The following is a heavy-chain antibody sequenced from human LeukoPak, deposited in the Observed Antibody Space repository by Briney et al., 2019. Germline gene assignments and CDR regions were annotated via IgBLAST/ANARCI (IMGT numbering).Heavy chain of an antibody. CDR1: GGSISSYY. V-gene: IGHV4-4*07. J-gene: IGHJ6*03. CDR3: ARVRNGRVSYYYYYYMDV. CDR2: IYTSGST. D-gene: IGHD6-6*01. Sequence: SETLSLTCTVSGGSISSYYWSWIRQPAGKGLEWIGRIYTSGSTNYNPSLKSRVTMSVDTSKNQFSLKLSSVTAADTAVYYCARVRNGRVSYYYYYYMDVWGKGTTVTASS.